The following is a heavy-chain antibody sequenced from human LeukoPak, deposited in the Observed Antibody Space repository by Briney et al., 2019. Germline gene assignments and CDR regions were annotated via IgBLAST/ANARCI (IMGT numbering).Heavy chain of an antibody. CDR2: INHSGST. J-gene: IGHJ4*02. Sequence: SETLSLTCAVYGGPFSGYYWSWIRQPPGKGLEWIGEINHSGSTNYNPSLKSRVTISVDTSKNQFSLKLSSVTAADTAVYYCARGGENYYGSGSCDYWGQGTLVTVSS. CDR3: ARGGENYYGSGSCDY. V-gene: IGHV4-34*01. CDR1: GGPFSGYY. D-gene: IGHD3-10*01.